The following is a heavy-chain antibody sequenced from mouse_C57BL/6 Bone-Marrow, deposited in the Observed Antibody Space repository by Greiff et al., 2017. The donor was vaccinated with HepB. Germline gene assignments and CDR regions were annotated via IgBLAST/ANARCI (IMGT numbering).Heavy chain of an antibody. CDR2: IDPETGGT. V-gene: IGHV1-15*01. D-gene: IGHD2-10*01. CDR3: TRAYSLYYFDY. CDR1: GYTFTDYE. J-gene: IGHJ2*01. Sequence: QVQLQQSGAELVRPGASVTLSCKASGYTFTDYEMHWVKQTPVHGLEWIGAIDPETGGTAYNQKFKGKAILTAAKSSSTAYMELRSLTSEDSAVYYCTRAYSLYYFDYWGQGTTLTVSS.